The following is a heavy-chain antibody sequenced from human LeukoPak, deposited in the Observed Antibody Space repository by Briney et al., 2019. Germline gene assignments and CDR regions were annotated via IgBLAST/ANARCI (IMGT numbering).Heavy chain of an antibody. CDR3: ARREWSGYYGAH. Sequence: ASVKFSCKASGYTLTGYYMHWVRQAPGQGIEWMGWINPNGGDTNYALKFQGRVTMTSDTSINTAYMELSRLRSDDTAVYYCARREWSGYYGAHWGQGTLVTVSS. CDR2: INPNGGDT. D-gene: IGHD3-3*01. CDR1: GYTLTGYY. J-gene: IGHJ4*02. V-gene: IGHV1-2*02.